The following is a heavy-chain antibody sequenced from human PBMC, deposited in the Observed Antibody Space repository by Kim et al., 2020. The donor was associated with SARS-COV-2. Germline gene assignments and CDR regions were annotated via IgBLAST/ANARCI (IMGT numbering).Heavy chain of an antibody. CDR1: GYTFTSYA. V-gene: IGHV1-3*01. Sequence: ASVKVSCKASGYTFTSYAMHWVRQAPGQRLEWMGWINAGNGNTKYSQKFQGRVTITRDTSASTAYMELSSLRSEDTAVYYCAILDGLRYFDWLSPSGRTSHYGMDVWGQGTTVTVSS. D-gene: IGHD3-9*01. CDR2: INAGNGNT. J-gene: IGHJ6*02. CDR3: AILDGLRYFDWLSPSGRTSHYGMDV.